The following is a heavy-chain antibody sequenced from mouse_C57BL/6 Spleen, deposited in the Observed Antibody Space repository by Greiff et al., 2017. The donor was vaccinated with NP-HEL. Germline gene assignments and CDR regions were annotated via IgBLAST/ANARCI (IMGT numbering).Heavy chain of an antibody. CDR3: ARDRGGLFYFDY. J-gene: IGHJ2*01. CDR1: GFTFSDYY. D-gene: IGHD3-3*01. V-gene: IGHV5-16*01. CDR2: INYDGSST. Sequence: EVNVVESEGGLVQPGSSMKLSCTASGFTFSDYYMAWVRQVPEKGLEWVANINYDGSSTYYLDSLKSRFIISRDNAKNILYLQMSSLKSEDTATYYCARDRGGLFYFDYWGQGTTLTVSS.